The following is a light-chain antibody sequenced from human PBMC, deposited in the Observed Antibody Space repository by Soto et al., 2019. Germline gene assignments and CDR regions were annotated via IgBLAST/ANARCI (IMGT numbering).Light chain of an antibody. CDR1: QSVSSNY. V-gene: IGKV3-20*01. CDR2: GAS. CDR3: QQYGSSPMYT. Sequence: EIVLTQSPGTLSLSSGERATLSCRASQSVSSNYLAWYQQKPGQAPRLLIYGASSRAAGIPDRFSGSGSGTDFTLTISRLEPEDFAVYYCQQYGSSPMYTVGQGTKLEIK. J-gene: IGKJ2*01.